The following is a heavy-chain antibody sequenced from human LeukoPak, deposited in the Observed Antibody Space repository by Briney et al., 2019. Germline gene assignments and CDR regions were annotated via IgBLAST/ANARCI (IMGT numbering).Heavy chain of an antibody. CDR1: GGSIRSYY. CDR2: IYYSGST. Sequence: SETLSLTCTVSGGSIRSYYWSWIRQPPGKGLEWIGYIYYSGSTNYNPSLKSRVTISVDTSKNQFSLKLSSVTAADTAVYYCARVSDWFDPWGQGTLVTVSS. J-gene: IGHJ5*02. V-gene: IGHV4-59*01. CDR3: ARVSDWFDP.